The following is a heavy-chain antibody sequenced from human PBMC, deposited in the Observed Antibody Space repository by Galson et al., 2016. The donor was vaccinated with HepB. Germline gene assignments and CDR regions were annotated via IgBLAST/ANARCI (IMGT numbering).Heavy chain of an antibody. Sequence: SLRLSCAASGFTFSSYGMHWVRQAPGKGLEWVALISYDGSNKYYADSVKGRFTISRDNSKNTLYLQMNSLGAEDTGVYYCAKDPRITYGGPRRRYFDLWGRGTLVTVSS. CDR2: ISYDGSNK. V-gene: IGHV3-30*18. CDR3: AKDPRITYGGPRRRYFDL. CDR1: GFTFSSYG. D-gene: IGHD4-23*01. J-gene: IGHJ2*01.